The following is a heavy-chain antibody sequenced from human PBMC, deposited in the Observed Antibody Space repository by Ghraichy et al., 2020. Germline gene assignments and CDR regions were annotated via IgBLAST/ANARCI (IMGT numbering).Heavy chain of an antibody. CDR3: AKDRVSTMPYYYMDV. Sequence: GGSLRLSCAASGFTFSSYGMHWVRQAPGKGLEWVAVISYDGSNKYYADSVKGRFTISRDNSKNTLYLQMNSLRAEDTAVYYCAKDRVSTMPYYYMDVWGKGTTVTVAS. CDR2: ISYDGSNK. D-gene: IGHD5/OR15-5a*01. CDR1: GFTFSSYG. V-gene: IGHV3-30*18. J-gene: IGHJ6*03.